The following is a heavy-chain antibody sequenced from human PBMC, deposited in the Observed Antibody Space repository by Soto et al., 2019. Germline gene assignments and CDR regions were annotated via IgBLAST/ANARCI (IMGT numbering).Heavy chain of an antibody. CDR3: ARVKGYCSGGSCYERYDY. J-gene: IGHJ4*02. Sequence: QVQLQESGPGLVKPSQTLSLTCTVSGGSISSGDYYWSWIRQPPGKGLEWIGYIYYSGSTYYNPSLNCRVTISAAPAKDQFPLKLSSVTAADTAVYYCARVKGYCSGGSCYERYDYWGQGTLVTVSS. CDR1: GGSISSGDYY. CDR2: IYYSGST. D-gene: IGHD2-15*01. V-gene: IGHV4-30-4*01.